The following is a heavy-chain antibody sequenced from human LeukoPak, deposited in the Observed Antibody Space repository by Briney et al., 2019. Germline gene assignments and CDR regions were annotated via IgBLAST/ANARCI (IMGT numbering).Heavy chain of an antibody. Sequence: SVKVSCKASGGTFSSYTISWVRQAPGQGLEWMGGIIPIFGTANYAQKFQGRVTITADESTSTAYMELSSLRSEDTAVYYCVRGDYYDSSGSPLDWGQGTLVTVSS. CDR2: IIPIFGTA. J-gene: IGHJ4*02. D-gene: IGHD3-22*01. CDR3: VRGDYYDSSGSPLD. V-gene: IGHV1-69*13. CDR1: GGTFSSYT.